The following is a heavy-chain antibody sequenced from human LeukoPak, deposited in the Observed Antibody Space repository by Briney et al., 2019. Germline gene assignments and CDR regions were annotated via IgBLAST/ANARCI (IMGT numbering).Heavy chain of an antibody. Sequence: KPSETLSLTCTVSHYSISNGYYWGWIRQPPGKGLEWLGNIYHSGNTYYNPSLKSRVAISVDTSKNQFYLKVTSVTAADTAVYYCARSPVRCTSTTCFGFYFDYWGQGTLVTVSS. D-gene: IGHD2-2*01. CDR2: IYHSGNT. CDR1: HYSISNGYY. CDR3: ARSPVRCTSTTCFGFYFDY. V-gene: IGHV4-38-2*02. J-gene: IGHJ4*02.